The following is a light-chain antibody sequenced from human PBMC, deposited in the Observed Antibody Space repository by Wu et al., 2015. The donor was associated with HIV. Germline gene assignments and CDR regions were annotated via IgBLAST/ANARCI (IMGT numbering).Light chain of an antibody. CDR3: QQRLKWPPIT. Sequence: DIVLTQSPGTLSLSPGERATLSCRASQSLTTRNLAWYRQTPGQPPRLLIYAASSRATAIPDRFSGSGSGTDFTLTISSLEPEDFAVYYCQQRLKWPPITFGQGTRLEIK. J-gene: IGKJ5*01. CDR1: QSLTTRN. CDR2: AAS. V-gene: IGKV3D-20*02.